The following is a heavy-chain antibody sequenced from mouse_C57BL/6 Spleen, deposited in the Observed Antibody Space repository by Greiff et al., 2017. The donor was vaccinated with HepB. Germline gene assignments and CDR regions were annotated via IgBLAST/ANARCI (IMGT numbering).Heavy chain of an antibody. CDR2: IYPGDGDT. CDR1: GYAFSSSW. V-gene: IGHV1-82*01. J-gene: IGHJ3*01. D-gene: IGHD2-1*01. CDR3: ARGDGNSAWFAY. Sequence: QVQLQQSGPELVKPGASVKISCKASGYAFSSSWMNWVKQRPGKGLEWIGRIYPGDGDTNYNGKFKGKATMTADKSYSTAYMQLSSLTSEDSAVYFCARGDGNSAWFAYWGQGTLVTVSA.